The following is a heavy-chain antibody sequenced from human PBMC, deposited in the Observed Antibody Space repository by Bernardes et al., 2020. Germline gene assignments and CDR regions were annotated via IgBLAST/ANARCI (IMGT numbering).Heavy chain of an antibody. CDR1: GGSISTYY. Sequence: SETLSLTCSVSGGSISTYYWSWIRQPPGKVLEWIGYIHYSGSTNYNPSLESRVTISVDTSKNQFSLNLSSVTAADTAVYYCARGNCGGGSCYSGIEFDPWGQGSLVTVSS. CDR2: IHYSGST. CDR3: ARGNCGGGSCYSGIEFDP. J-gene: IGHJ5*02. D-gene: IGHD2-15*01. V-gene: IGHV4-59*01.